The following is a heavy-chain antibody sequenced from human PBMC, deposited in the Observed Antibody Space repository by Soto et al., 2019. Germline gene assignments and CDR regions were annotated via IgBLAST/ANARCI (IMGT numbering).Heavy chain of an antibody. V-gene: IGHV4-31*03. J-gene: IGHJ3*02. D-gene: IGHD3-22*01. CDR2: IYYSGST. CDR3: ARTQEYYYDSSGYRAAFDI. Sequence: SETLSLTCTVSGGSISSGGYYWSWIRQHPGKGLEWIGYIYYSGSTYYNPSLKSRVTISVDTSKNQFSLKLSSVTAADTAVYYCARTQEYYYDSSGYRAAFDIWGQGTMVT. CDR1: GGSISSGGYY.